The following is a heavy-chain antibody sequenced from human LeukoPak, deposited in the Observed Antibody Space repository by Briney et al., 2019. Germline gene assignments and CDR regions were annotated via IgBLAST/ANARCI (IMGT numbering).Heavy chain of an antibody. CDR3: ARVGVLRYFDRPEAMRYNWFDP. V-gene: IGHV4-61*01. CDR1: GGSVSSGSYY. CDR2: IYYSGST. J-gene: IGHJ5*02. D-gene: IGHD3-9*01. Sequence: SETLSLTCTVSGGSVSSGSYYWSWIRQPPGKGLEWIGYIYYSGSTNYNPSLKSRVTISVDTSKNQFSLKLSSVTAADTAVYYCARVGVLRYFDRPEAMRYNWFDPWGQGTLVTVSS.